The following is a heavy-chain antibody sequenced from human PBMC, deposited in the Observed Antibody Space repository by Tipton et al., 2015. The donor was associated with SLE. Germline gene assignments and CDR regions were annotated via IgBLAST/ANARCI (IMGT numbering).Heavy chain of an antibody. CDR1: GGSISSGGYY. CDR3: ARDRRGWYFDL. CDR2: IYYSGST. J-gene: IGHJ2*01. D-gene: IGHD3-10*01. V-gene: IGHV4-31*03. Sequence: TLSLTCTVSGGSISSGGYYWSWIRQHPGKGLEWIGYIYYSGSTYYNPSLKSRVTISVDTSKNQFSLKLSSVTAADTAVYYCARDRRGWYFDLWGRGTLVTVSS.